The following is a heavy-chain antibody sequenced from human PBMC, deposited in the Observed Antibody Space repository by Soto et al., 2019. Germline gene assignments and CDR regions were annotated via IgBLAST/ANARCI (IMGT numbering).Heavy chain of an antibody. CDR3: AREVNTVIMPGDTEDYSGLDV. D-gene: IGHD2-21*02. Sequence: ASVKVSCKASGYVFGSSFVHWVRQAPGQGLEWMAMINPTVGSTSYAHNFQGRIAVTRDTSTATVYLDLSSLRSADTAIYYCAREVNTVIMPGDTEDYSGLDVWGQGTKVTVSS. CDR2: INPTVGST. J-gene: IGHJ6*02. CDR1: GYVFGSSF. V-gene: IGHV1-46*01.